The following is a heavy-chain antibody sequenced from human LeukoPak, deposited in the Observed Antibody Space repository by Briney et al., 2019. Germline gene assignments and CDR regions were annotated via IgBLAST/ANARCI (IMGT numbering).Heavy chain of an antibody. CDR1: GFTFSSYE. D-gene: IGHD3-22*01. CDR2: ISSSGSTI. V-gene: IGHV3-48*03. Sequence: GGSLRLSCAASGFTFSSYEMNWVRQAPGKGLEWVSYISSSGSTIYYADSVKGRFTISRDNAKNSLYLQMNSLKASDTAMYYCARCNYDSSSYRYYYYMDVWGKGTTVTISS. CDR3: ARCNYDSSSYRYYYYMDV. J-gene: IGHJ6*03.